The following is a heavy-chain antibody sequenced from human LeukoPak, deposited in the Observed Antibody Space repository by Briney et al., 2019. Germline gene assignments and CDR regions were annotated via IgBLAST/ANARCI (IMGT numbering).Heavy chain of an antibody. V-gene: IGHV3-7*01. D-gene: IGHD3-22*01. CDR2: IRQDGAER. J-gene: IGHJ4*02. CDR3: ARAPYFESSGPL. Sequence: GGSLRLSCAASGFIFSSYAMSWVRQAPGKGLEWVANIRQDGAERYYVDSVKGRFTISRDNAKNSVYLEMNNLRVEDTAVYFCARAPYFESSGPLWGQGTLVTVSS. CDR1: GFIFSSYA.